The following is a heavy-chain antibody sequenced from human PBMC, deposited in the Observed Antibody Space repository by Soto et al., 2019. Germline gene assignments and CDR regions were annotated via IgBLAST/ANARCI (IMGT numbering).Heavy chain of an antibody. J-gene: IGHJ4*02. V-gene: IGHV4-30-4*01. CDR3: ATMGTPATGLYYFDY. CDR2: ISYSGST. D-gene: IGHD5-18*01. Sequence: SETLSLTCTVSGGSISSGNYYWSWIRQPPGKGLEWIGFISYSGSTYYSLSLKSRVTISVDTSKNQFSLNLSFVTAADTAVYYCATMGTPATGLYYFDYWGQGTLVTVS. CDR1: GGSISSGNYY.